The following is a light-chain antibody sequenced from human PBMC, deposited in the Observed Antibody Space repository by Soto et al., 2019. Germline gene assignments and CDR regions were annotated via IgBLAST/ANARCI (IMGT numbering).Light chain of an antibody. V-gene: IGLV2-23*01. CDR2: EGS. CDR3: CSYAGRSTLI. Sequence: QSVLTQPAAVSGSPGQSITISCIGTSSNVGTYKFVSWLQVQPGETPKLIIYEGSKPPSGVSNRFSGSKSGDTAPLTISGLRAEGEADYYCCSYAGRSTLIFGGGTKLTVL. CDR1: SSNVGTYKF. J-gene: IGLJ2*01.